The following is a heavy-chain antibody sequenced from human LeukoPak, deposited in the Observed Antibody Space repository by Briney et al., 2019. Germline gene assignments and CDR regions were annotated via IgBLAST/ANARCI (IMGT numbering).Heavy chain of an antibody. D-gene: IGHD4-11*01. Sequence: WGSLRLSCAASGFTVSSNDMSWVRQAPGKGLEWVSVIYSGGSPYYADSVKGRFTISRDNSKNTLYLQLNSLRADDTAVYYCARVVDHDYSDFDLYYWGQGTLVTVSS. V-gene: IGHV3-53*01. CDR2: IYSGGSP. CDR1: GFTVSSND. CDR3: ARVVDHDYSDFDLYY. J-gene: IGHJ4*02.